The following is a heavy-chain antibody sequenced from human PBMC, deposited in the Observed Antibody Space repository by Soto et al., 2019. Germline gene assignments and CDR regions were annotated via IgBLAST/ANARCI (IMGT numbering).Heavy chain of an antibody. CDR2: IYYSGST. J-gene: IGHJ3*02. V-gene: IGHV4-59*08. CDR1: GAAIRNFF. Sequence: SQTLSLTWTVSGAAIRNFFLNWIRQPPGKGLEWIGYIYYSGSTNYSPSLKSRVTISVDTSKNQFSLKLSSVTAADTAVYYCARLYGLDAFDIWGQGTMVT. D-gene: IGHD3-16*02. CDR3: ARLYGLDAFDI.